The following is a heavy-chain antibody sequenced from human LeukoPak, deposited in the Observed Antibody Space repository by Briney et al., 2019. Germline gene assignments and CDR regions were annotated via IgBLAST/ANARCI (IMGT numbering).Heavy chain of an antibody. D-gene: IGHD2-2*01. V-gene: IGHV1-46*01. J-gene: IGHJ4*02. Sequence: ASVKVSCKASGYTFTSYYMHWVPQAPGQGLEWMGVINPSGGSTTYAQKLQGRVTMTRDTSTSTVSMELSSLRSEDTAVYYCARDGGFCSSTSCYAFYWGQGTLVTVS. CDR3: ARDGGFCSSTSCYAFY. CDR2: INPSGGST. CDR1: GYTFTSYY.